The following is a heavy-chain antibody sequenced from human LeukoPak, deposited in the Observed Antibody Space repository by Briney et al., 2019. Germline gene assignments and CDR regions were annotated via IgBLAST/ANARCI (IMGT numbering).Heavy chain of an antibody. V-gene: IGHV4-34*01. CDR3: ARGRSVAGTYWYFDL. Sequence: SETLSLTCAVYGGSFSGYYWSWIRQPPGKGLEWIGEINHSGSTNYNPSLKSRVTISVDTSKNQFSLKLSSVTATDTAVYYCARGRSVAGTYWYFDLWGRGTLVTVSS. D-gene: IGHD1-1*01. CDR2: INHSGST. CDR1: GGSFSGYY. J-gene: IGHJ2*01.